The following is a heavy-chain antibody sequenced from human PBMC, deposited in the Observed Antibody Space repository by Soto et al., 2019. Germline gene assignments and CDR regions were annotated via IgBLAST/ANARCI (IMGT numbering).Heavy chain of an antibody. CDR3: AKGGAYSISSSDA. CDR1: DFTFSNYA. CDR2: ISASAATT. D-gene: IGHD6-6*01. J-gene: IGHJ5*01. V-gene: IGHV3-23*01. Sequence: GGSLRLSCAASDFTFSNYAMNWVRQAPGKGLEWVSAISASAATTYYADSVKGRFAVSRDNSKSTLYLQMTSLRPEDTAVYYCAKGGAYSISSSDAWGHGTLVTVCS.